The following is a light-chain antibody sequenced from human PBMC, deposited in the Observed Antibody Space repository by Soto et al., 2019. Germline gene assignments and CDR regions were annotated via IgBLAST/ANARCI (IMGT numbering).Light chain of an antibody. J-gene: IGLJ2*01. CDR3: AAWDDSLSGVV. Sequence: QSVLTQPPSASGTPGQRVTISCSGSSSNIGSNYVYWYQQLPGTAPKLLIYRNNQRPSGVPDRFSGSKSGTSASLARSGLRSEDEADYYCAAWDDSLSGVVFGGGTKVTVL. V-gene: IGLV1-47*01. CDR2: RNN. CDR1: SSNIGSNY.